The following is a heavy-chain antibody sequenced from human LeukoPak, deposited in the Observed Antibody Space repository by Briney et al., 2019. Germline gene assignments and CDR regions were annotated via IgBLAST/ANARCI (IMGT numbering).Heavy chain of an antibody. CDR1: GDSVSTNTAD. CDR3: ARGVNHLDL. J-gene: IGHJ4*01. Sequence: QTLSLTCAISGDSVSTNTADWNWIRQSPSRGLEWLGRTYYRSMWSTDYAISVRSRITISPDTSKNQFSLQLNSVATGDTAVYYCARGVNHLDLWGQGTLVTVSS. D-gene: IGHD3-10*01. V-gene: IGHV6-1*01. CDR2: TYYRSMWST.